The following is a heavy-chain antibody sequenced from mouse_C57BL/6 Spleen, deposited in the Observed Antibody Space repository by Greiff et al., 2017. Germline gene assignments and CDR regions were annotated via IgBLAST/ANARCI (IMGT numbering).Heavy chain of an antibody. D-gene: IGHD3-2*02. CDR2: IFPGSGST. CDR1: GYTFTDYY. J-gene: IGHJ3*01. V-gene: IGHV1-75*01. CDR3: EAQATKGLAY. Sequence: VQLQESGPELVKPGASVKISCKASGYTFTDYYINWVKQRPGQGLEWIGWIFPGSGSTYYNEKFKGKATLTVDNSSSTAYMLLGSLTSEDSSVYFCEAQATKGLAYWGQGTLVTVSA.